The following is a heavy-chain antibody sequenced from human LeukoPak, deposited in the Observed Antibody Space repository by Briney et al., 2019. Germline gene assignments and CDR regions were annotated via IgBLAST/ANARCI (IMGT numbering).Heavy chain of an antibody. CDR1: GGTFSSYA. J-gene: IGHJ5*02. D-gene: IGHD2-21*02. CDR2: IIPMFGTA. Sequence: SVKVSFKASGGTFSSYAISWVRQAPGQGLEWMGGIIPMFGTANYAQKFQGRVTITAAESTGTAYMELSSLRSEDTAMYYCATSAYCGSDCYSSWFDPWGQGTLVTVSS. V-gene: IGHV1-69*13. CDR3: ATSAYCGSDCYSSWFDP.